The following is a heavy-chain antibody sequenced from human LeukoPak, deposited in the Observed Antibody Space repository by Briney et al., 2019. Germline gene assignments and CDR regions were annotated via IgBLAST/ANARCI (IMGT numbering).Heavy chain of an antibody. D-gene: IGHD3-10*01. V-gene: IGHV4-4*02. CDR2: IYHGGST. J-gene: IGHJ4*02. CDR3: ARGEEHGLGTVHFDY. Sequence: PSETLSLTCAVSGASISSSHWWSWVRQPPRKGLEWIGEIYHGGSTNCNPSLKGRVTISVDRSNNQFSLRLTSVTAADTAVYYCARGEEHGLGTVHFDYWGQGTLVTVSS. CDR1: GASISSSHW.